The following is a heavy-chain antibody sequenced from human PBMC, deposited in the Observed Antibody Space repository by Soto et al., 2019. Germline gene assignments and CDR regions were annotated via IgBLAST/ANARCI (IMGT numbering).Heavy chain of an antibody. CDR2: MNPNSGNT. D-gene: IGHD3-10*01. CDR3: ARDHYYGSGSYFWFDP. V-gene: IGHV1-8*01. J-gene: IGHJ5*02. CDR1: GYTFTSFD. Sequence: GASVKVSCKASGYTFTSFDIQWVRQATGQGLEWMGWMNPNSGNTGYAQKFQGRVTMTRDTSMTTAYMELRSLRSEDTAVYYCARDHYYGSGSYFWFDPWGQGTLVTVSS.